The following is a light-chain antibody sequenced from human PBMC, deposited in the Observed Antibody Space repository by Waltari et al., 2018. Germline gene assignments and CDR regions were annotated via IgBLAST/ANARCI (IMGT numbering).Light chain of an antibody. CDR2: PHT. Sequence: QSVLPQPPSAAGTPGPRVTSPCSGSSPRIGSTYVTWYQQHTRTAPKLLIYPHTRRPSGVPDRFSDSKSGTSASLVISGLRSEDEADYYCAAWDDSLSGMVFGGGTKLTVL. V-gene: IGLV1-47*02. CDR3: AAWDDSLSGMV. CDR1: SPRIGSTY. J-gene: IGLJ2*01.